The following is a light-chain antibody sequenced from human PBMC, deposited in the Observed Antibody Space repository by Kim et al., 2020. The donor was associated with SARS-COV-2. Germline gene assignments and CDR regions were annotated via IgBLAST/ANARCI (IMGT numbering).Light chain of an antibody. CDR3: CSYGGGSILV. V-gene: IGLV2-23*02. Sequence: QSALTQPASVSGSPGQSITISCTGTRSDVGSYNLVSWYQHHPGKAPKLMIYEVSQRPSGVSNRFSGSKSGNTASLTISGLLAEDEADYFCCSYGGGSILVFGTGTKVTVL. J-gene: IGLJ1*01. CDR1: RSDVGSYNL. CDR2: EVS.